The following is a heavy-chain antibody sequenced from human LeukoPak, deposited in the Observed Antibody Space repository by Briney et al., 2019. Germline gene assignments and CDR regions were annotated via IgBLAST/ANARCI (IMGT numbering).Heavy chain of an antibody. CDR2: IKQDGSEK. V-gene: IGHV3-7*03. Sequence: GGSLRLSCAASGFTFSNYWITWVRQAPGKGLEWVANIKQDGSEKYYVDSAKGRFTISRDNAKTSLYLQMNSLRAEDTAVYYCARDVLAAGATGTFDIWGQGTMVTVSS. CDR1: GFTFSNYW. J-gene: IGHJ3*02. CDR3: ARDVLAAGATGTFDI. D-gene: IGHD1-14*01.